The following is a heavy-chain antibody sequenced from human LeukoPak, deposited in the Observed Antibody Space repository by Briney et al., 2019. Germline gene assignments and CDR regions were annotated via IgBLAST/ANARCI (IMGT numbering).Heavy chain of an antibody. CDR1: GYSFTNYW. CDR3: ARQDTAMVTPIDY. J-gene: IGHJ4*01. V-gene: IGHV5-51*01. CDR2: IYPGDSDM. D-gene: IGHD5-18*01. Sequence: HGESLKISCKGSGYSFTNYWIAWVRQMPGKGLEWMGIIYPGDSDMRYSPSFQGQVTISADRSINTAYLQWSSLKASYTGMYYCARQDTAMVTPIDYWGHGTLVTVSS.